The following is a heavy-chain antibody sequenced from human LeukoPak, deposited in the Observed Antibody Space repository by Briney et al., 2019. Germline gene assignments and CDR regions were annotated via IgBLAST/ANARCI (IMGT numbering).Heavy chain of an antibody. CDR3: ARRNYYFDY. D-gene: IGHD1-7*01. CDR2: IYYSGST. CDR1: GGSISSSCCY. V-gene: IGHV4-39*01. J-gene: IGHJ4*02. Sequence: SETLSLTCTVSGGSISSSCCYWGWIRQPPGKGQWVASIYYSGSTYYNPSLKSRLTISVDTSKNQFSLKLSSVTAADTAVYYCARRNYYFDYWGQGTLVTVSS.